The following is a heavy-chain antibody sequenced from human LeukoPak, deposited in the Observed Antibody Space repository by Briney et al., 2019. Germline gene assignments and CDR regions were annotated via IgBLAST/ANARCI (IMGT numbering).Heavy chain of an antibody. D-gene: IGHD5-18*01. V-gene: IGHV3-53*04. CDR3: ARGTSYGRRYFDY. CDR1: GFTVSSNY. J-gene: IGHJ4*02. CDR2: IYSGGST. Sequence: GGSLILSCAASGFTVSSNYMSWVRQAPGKGLEWVSVIYSGGSTYYADSVKGRFTISRHNSKNTLYLQMNSLRAEDTAVYYCARGTSYGRRYFDYWGQGTLVTVSS.